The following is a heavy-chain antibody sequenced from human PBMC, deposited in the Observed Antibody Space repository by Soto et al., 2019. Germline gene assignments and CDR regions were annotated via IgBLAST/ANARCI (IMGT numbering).Heavy chain of an antibody. Sequence: PGESLKISCKGSGFSFTSYWIGWVRQMPGKGLEWMGIIYPGDSDTRYSPSFQGQVTISADKSISTAYLRWSSLKASDTAMYYCARHYHPDYYYYGMDVWGQGTTVTVSS. D-gene: IGHD2-2*01. CDR1: GFSFTSYW. V-gene: IGHV5-51*01. J-gene: IGHJ6*02. CDR2: IYPGDSDT. CDR3: ARHYHPDYYYYGMDV.